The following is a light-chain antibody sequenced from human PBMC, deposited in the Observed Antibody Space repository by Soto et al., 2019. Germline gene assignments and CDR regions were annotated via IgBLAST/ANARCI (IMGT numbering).Light chain of an antibody. J-gene: IGLJ1*01. Sequence: QSALTQPASVSGSPGQSITISCTGTSGDIGSYNRVSWYQQHPGKAPKPIIYEVTDRPSGVSNRFSGSKSGNTASLTISGLQAEDEAEYYCSSYTNINTRACVFGTGTNVTVL. CDR1: SGDIGSYNR. CDR3: SSYTNINTRACV. CDR2: EVT. V-gene: IGLV2-14*01.